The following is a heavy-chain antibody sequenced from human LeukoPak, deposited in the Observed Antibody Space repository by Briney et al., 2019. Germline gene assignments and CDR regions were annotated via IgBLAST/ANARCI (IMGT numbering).Heavy chain of an antibody. J-gene: IGHJ6*02. CDR2: INHNGNVN. Sequence: PGGPLRLSWPAPGLTFGNFNMNWFGQPPGKGLEWVASINHNGNVNYYVDSVKGRFTISRDNAKNSLYLQMSNLRAEDTAVYFCARGGGLDVWGQGATVTVSS. CDR3: ARGGGLDV. CDR1: GLTFGNFN. V-gene: IGHV3-7*03. D-gene: IGHD3-16*01.